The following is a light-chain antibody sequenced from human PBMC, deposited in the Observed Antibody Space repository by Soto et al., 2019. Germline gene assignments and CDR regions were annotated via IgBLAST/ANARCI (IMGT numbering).Light chain of an antibody. CDR3: LQVNSYPLT. J-gene: IGKJ4*01. Sequence: DIQLTQSPSFLSASVGDRVTITCRANQGISSYLAWYQQKPGRAPKLLIYAASTLQSGVPSRFSGSGSGTEFTLTISSLQPEDFATYSCLQVNSYPLTFGGGTKVPIK. CDR2: AAS. V-gene: IGKV1-9*01. CDR1: QGISSY.